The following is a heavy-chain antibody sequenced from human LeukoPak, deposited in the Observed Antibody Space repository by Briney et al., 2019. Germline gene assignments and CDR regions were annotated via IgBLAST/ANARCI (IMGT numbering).Heavy chain of an antibody. CDR3: AREKIAAGLDP. J-gene: IGHJ5*02. CDR2: IHYDGTNE. CDR1: GFTFSSYG. V-gene: IGHV3-30*02. Sequence: PGGSLRLSCAASGFTFSSYGMHWVRQAPGKGLEGVAFIHYDGTNEYYADSVKGRFTISRDNSKNTLYLQMNSLRAEDTAVYYCAREKIAAGLDPWGQGTLVTVSS. D-gene: IGHD6-19*01.